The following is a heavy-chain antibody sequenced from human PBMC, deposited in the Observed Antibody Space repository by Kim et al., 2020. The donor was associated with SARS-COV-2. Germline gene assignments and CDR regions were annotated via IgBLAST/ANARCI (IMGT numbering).Heavy chain of an antibody. V-gene: IGHV3-13*01. Sequence: GGSLRLSCAASGFTFSSYDMHWVRQATGKGLEWVSAIGTAGDTYYPGSVKGRFTISRENAKNSLYLQMNSLRAGDMAVYYCVRGYSSSWYWAFDIWGQGTMVTVSS. D-gene: IGHD6-13*01. CDR2: IGTAGDT. CDR3: VRGYSSSWYWAFDI. J-gene: IGHJ3*02. CDR1: GFTFSSYD.